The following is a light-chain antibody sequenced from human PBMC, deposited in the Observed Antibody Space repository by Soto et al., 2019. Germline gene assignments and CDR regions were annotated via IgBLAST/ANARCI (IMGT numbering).Light chain of an antibody. CDR3: QQYNDWPFT. CDR1: QSVSNN. J-gene: IGKJ3*01. Sequence: EIVMTQSPATLSVSPGERATLSCGASQSVSNNLAWYQQKPGQAPRLLIYGASTRATGIPARFSGSGSGTEFTLTISGLQSEDFALYYYQQYNDWPFTFGPGTKVDIK. CDR2: GAS. V-gene: IGKV3-15*01.